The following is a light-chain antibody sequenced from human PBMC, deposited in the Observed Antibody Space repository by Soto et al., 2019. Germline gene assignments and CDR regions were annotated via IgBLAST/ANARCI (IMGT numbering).Light chain of an antibody. CDR2: DAS. CDR1: QSISGW. Sequence: DIQMTQSPSTLSASVGDRVTITCRASQSISGWLAWYQQKPGKAPKLLIFDASSLERGVPSRFSGSGSGTEFTLTISSLQPDDFATYYCQHYNSYPITFGQGTRLEIK. CDR3: QHYNSYPIT. V-gene: IGKV1-5*01. J-gene: IGKJ5*01.